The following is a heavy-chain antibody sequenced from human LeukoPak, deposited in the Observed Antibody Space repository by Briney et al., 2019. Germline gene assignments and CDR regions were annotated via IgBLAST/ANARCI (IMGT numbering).Heavy chain of an antibody. CDR3: AKVSVSGGHLDY. J-gene: IGHJ4*02. Sequence: PGGSLRLSCAASGFTFSSYGMHWVRQAPGKGLEWVAVISYDGSNKYYADSVKGRFTISRDNSKNTLYLQMNSLRAEDTAVYYCAKVSVSGGHLDYWGQGTLVTVSS. CDR2: ISYDGSNK. V-gene: IGHV3-30*18. CDR1: GFTFSSYG. D-gene: IGHD2-15*01.